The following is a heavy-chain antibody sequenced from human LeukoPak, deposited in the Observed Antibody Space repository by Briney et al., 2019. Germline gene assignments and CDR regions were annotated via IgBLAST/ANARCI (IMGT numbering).Heavy chain of an antibody. V-gene: IGHV3-74*01. CDR2: INSDGSST. CDR3: ARDKVVVVPAAQYYYYYGMDV. Sequence: GGSLRLSCAASGFTFSSYWMHWVRQAPGKGLVWVSRINSDGSSTSYADSVKGRFTISRDNAKNTLYLQMNSLRAEDTAVYYCARDKVVVVPAAQYYYYYGMDVWGKGTTVTVSP. CDR1: GFTFSSYW. D-gene: IGHD2-2*01. J-gene: IGHJ6*04.